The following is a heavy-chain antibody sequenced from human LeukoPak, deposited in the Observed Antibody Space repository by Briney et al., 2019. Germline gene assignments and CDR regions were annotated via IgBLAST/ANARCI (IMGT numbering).Heavy chain of an antibody. CDR3: PRDEGEYCSGGSCWFDP. Sequence: SETLSLTCTVSGYSISSGYYWGWSRQPPGRGLEGIGSIYHSGSTYYNPSLKSRVTISVDTSKNQFSLKLSSVAAADTAVYYCPRDEGEYCSGGSCWFDPWGQRTPVTVSS. CDR1: GYSISSGYY. CDR2: IYHSGST. D-gene: IGHD2-15*01. V-gene: IGHV4-38-2*02. J-gene: IGHJ5*02.